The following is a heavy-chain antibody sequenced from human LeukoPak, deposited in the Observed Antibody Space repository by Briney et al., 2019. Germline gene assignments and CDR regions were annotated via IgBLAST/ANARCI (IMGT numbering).Heavy chain of an antibody. D-gene: IGHD3-22*01. J-gene: IGHJ4*02. CDR3: ARDYYDSSGYYQVSY. Sequence: GGSLRLSCAASGFTFSSYGMHWVRQAPGKGLEWVAVISYDGSNKDFADSLKGRFTISRDNSKNTLYLQMNSLRAEDTAVYYCARDYYDSSGYYQVSYWGQGTLVTVSS. CDR1: GFTFSSYG. V-gene: IGHV3-30*03. CDR2: ISYDGSNK.